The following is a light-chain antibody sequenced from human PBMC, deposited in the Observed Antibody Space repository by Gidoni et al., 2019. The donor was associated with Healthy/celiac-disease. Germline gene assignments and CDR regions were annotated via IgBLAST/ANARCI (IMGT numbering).Light chain of an antibody. CDR3: QQYYSTPGT. J-gene: IGKJ1*01. Sequence: DIVMTQSPDSLAVSLGERATIHCKSSQSVLSSSNNKNYLAWYQQKPGQPPKLLIYWASTREAGVPDLCSGSGGGTDFTLTISSLQAEDGAVYYCQQYYSTPGTFGQXTKVEIK. CDR1: QSVLSSSNNKNY. V-gene: IGKV4-1*01. CDR2: WAS.